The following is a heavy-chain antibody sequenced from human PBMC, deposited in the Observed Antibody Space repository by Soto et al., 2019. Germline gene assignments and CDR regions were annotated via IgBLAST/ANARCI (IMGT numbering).Heavy chain of an antibody. D-gene: IGHD5-18*01. V-gene: IGHV1-18*04. Sequence: DSVKVSCKASGYTFPSYGISWVRQAPGQGLEWMGWSSAYNGNTNYAQKLQGRVTMTTDTSTSTAYMELRSLRSDDTAVYYCARDREYSYSLVWFDXWGQGTLVPVSX. CDR3: ARDREYSYSLVWFDX. CDR2: SSAYNGNT. J-gene: IGHJ5*02. CDR1: GYTFPSYG.